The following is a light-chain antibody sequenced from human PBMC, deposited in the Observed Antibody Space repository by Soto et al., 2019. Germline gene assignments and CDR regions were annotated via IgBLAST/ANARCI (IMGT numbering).Light chain of an antibody. J-gene: IGLJ1*01. Sequence: QSVLTQPASVSGSPGQSITISCSGTRSDIGSYNYVAWYQQFPGKTPKILIYGVSNRPSGVSSRFSGSKSGITASLTISGLQTEDEADYYCISYTDRQSYLFGTGTKFTVL. CDR1: RSDIGSYNY. CDR3: ISYTDRQSYL. V-gene: IGLV2-14*01. CDR2: GVS.